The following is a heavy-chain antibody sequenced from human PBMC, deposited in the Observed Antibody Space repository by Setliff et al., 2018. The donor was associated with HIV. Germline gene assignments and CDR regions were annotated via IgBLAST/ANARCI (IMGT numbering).Heavy chain of an antibody. D-gene: IGHD3-22*01. V-gene: IGHV4-61*08. CDR3: ASWGWYYYDSSGYYY. CDR2: IYYSGST. CDR1: GDSISSGDYY. Sequence: SEILSLTCTVSGDSISSGDYYWSWIRQPPGKGLEWIGNIYYSGSTYYNPSLKSRVTISVDTSKNQFSLKLSSVTAADTAVYYCASWGWYYYDSSGYYYWGQGTLVTVSS. J-gene: IGHJ4*02.